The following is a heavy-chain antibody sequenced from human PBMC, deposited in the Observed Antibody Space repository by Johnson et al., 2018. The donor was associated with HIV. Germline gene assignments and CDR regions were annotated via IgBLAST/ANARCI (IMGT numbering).Heavy chain of an antibody. CDR3: AKSQAFRGAFDI. D-gene: IGHD2/OR15-2a*01. CDR1: GFTFSNAW. Sequence: MQLVESGGGLVKPGGSLRLSCAASGFTFSNAWMSWVRQAPGRGPEWVANIKQDGSEKYYVDSVKGRFTISRDNAKRSLYVEMNSLRAEDTAVYYCAKSQAFRGAFDIWGQGTMVIVSS. CDR2: IKQDGSEK. J-gene: IGHJ3*02. V-gene: IGHV3-7*01.